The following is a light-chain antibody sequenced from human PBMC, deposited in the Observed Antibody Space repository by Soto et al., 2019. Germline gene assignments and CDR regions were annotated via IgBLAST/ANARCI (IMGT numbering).Light chain of an antibody. CDR1: QSISSSY. CDR2: GAF. Sequence: EIVLTQSPGTLSLSPEERATLSCRVSQSISSSYLAWYQQKPGQAPRLIIYGAFSRATGIPDRLSGSGSRTDFTLTINRVAPEDFAGYYCTQYVSLPSTFGQGTRLEIK. V-gene: IGKV3-20*01. CDR3: TQYVSLPST. J-gene: IGKJ5*01.